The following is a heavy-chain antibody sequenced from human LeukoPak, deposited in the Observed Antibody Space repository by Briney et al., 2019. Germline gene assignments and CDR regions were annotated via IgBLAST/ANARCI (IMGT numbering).Heavy chain of an antibody. D-gene: IGHD3-10*01. Sequence: SETLSLTCTVSGGSINSNTYYWGWIRQPPGMGLEWIGYIYYSGSTNYNPSLKSRVTISVDTSKTQFSLKLSSVTAADTAVYYCARSELLWFGGVNSGFDYWGQGTLVTVSS. V-gene: IGHV4-61*05. CDR3: ARSELLWFGGVNSGFDY. CDR2: IYYSGST. CDR1: GGSINSNTYY. J-gene: IGHJ4*02.